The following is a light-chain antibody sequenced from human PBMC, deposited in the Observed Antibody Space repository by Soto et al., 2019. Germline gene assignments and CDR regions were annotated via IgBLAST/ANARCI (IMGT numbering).Light chain of an antibody. J-gene: IGLJ2*01. CDR1: SSDVGGYSY. CDR3: SSYEGTNNFLV. V-gene: IGLV2-8*01. Sequence: QSVLTQPPSASGSPGQAVTISCTGTSSDVGGYSYVSWYQQHPGKAPKVMIYEVNKRPSGVPDRFSGSKSGNTASLTVSGLRTEDEADYYCSSYEGTNNFLVFGGGTQLTVL. CDR2: EVN.